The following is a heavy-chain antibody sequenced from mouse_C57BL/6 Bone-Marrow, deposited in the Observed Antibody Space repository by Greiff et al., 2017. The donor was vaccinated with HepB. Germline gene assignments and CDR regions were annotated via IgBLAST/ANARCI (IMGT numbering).Heavy chain of an antibody. V-gene: IGHV6-3*01. D-gene: IGHD2-5*01. CDR2: IRLKSDNYAT. Sequence: EVKLVESGGGLVQPGGSMKLSCVASGFTFSNYWMNWVRQSPEKGLEWVAQIRLKSDNYATHYAESVKGRFTISRDDSKSSVYLKMNNLRAEDTGIYYCIAYYSKSFDDWGQGTTLTVSS. CDR1: GFTFSNYW. J-gene: IGHJ2*01. CDR3: IAYYSKSFDD.